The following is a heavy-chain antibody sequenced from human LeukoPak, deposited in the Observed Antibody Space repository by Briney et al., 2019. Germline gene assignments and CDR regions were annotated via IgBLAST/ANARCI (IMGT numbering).Heavy chain of an antibody. CDR1: GFTFSSYT. CDR2: ITTSDGNT. CDR3: AKDGGLWVSAHWGDS. V-gene: IGHV3-23*01. J-gene: IGHJ4*02. D-gene: IGHD7-27*01. Sequence: GGSLRLSCTASGFTFSSYTMSWVRQAPGKGLEWVSTITTSDGNTYYADSVKGRFTVSRDNSKNTLYLQMNSLRAEDTAVYYCAKDGGLWVSAHWGDSWGRGTLVTVSS.